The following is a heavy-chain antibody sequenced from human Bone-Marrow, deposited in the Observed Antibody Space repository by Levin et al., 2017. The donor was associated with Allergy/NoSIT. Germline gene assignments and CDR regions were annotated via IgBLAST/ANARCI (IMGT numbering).Heavy chain of an antibody. CDR2: LSHSGST. D-gene: IGHD1-1*01. J-gene: IGHJ3*02. CDR3: ARGRRYMPTDAYEI. Sequence: PSETLSLTCAVSGYSITRGYYWTWLRQTPEKGLEWIGSLSHSGSTFYNPSLKSRVTISVDTSKNQFSLTLSSVTAADTAVFYCARGRRYMPTDAYEIWGQGTWVTVSS. CDR1: GYSITRGYY. V-gene: IGHV4-38-2*01.